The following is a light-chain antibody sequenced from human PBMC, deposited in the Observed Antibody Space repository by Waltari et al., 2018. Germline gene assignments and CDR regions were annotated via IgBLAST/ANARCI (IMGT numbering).Light chain of an antibody. V-gene: IGLV4-69*01. CDR2: LNSDGSH. CDR3: QTWGLV. J-gene: IGLJ1*01. Sequence: QLVLTQSPSASASLGASVQLTCTLSSGPSRYAIPWHQQQPETGPRSLMKLNSDGSHSKGDGIPDRFSGSSSGAERYLTISSLQSEDEADYYCQTWGLVFGTGTKVTVL. CDR1: SGPSRYA.